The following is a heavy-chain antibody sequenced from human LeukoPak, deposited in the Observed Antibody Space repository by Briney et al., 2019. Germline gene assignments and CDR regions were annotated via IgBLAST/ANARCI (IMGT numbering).Heavy chain of an antibody. Sequence: ASVNVSCKTSGYTFGTSGISWVRQAPGQRLEWMGWISPSNGNTYYAQKVQGRVTMTTDTSTGTAYMELRSLRSDDTAVYYCTRVWESSNWWGAFDVWGQGTMVTVSS. CDR1: GYTFGTSG. D-gene: IGHD2-8*02. CDR3: TRVWESSNWWGAFDV. V-gene: IGHV1-18*01. CDR2: ISPSNGNT. J-gene: IGHJ3*01.